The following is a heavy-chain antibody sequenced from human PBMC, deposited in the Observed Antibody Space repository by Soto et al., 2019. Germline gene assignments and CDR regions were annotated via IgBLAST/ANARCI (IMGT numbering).Heavy chain of an antibody. CDR1: GFTFSSYA. D-gene: IGHD6-13*01. J-gene: IGHJ4*02. V-gene: IGHV3-30-3*01. CDR3: ARALSSMRYIAAAGTTDY. CDR2: ISYDGSNK. Sequence: GGSLRLSCAASGFTFSSYAMHWVRQAPGKGLEWVAVISYDGSNKYYADSVKGRFTISRDNSKNTLYLQMNSLRAEDPAVYYCARALSSMRYIAAAGTTDYWAQGILVTVSS.